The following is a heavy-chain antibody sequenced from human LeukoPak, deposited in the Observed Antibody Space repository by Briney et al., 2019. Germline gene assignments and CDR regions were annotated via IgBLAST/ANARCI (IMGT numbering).Heavy chain of an antibody. V-gene: IGHV5-10-1*01. CDR3: ASSSKGSTWYRFDY. CDR1: GYSFTTYW. Sequence: GESLKISCKGSGYSFTTYWISWVRQMPGKGLEWMGRIDPSDSYTNYSPSFQGHVTISADKSISTAYLQWSSLKASDTAMYYCASSSKGSTWYRFDYWGQGTLVTVPS. CDR2: IDPSDSYT. D-gene: IGHD6-13*01. J-gene: IGHJ4*02.